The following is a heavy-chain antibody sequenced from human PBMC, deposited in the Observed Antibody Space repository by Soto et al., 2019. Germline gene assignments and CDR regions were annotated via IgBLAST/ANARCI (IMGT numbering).Heavy chain of an antibody. J-gene: IGHJ4*02. CDR2: IYRTGST. V-gene: IGHV4-4*02. D-gene: IGHD1-7*01. Sequence: SETLSLTCAVSGGSFTSNNWWTCVRQPPGQGLEWIGEIYRTGSTNYNPSLKSRVTISLDKSENQFSLKVTSLTAADTAVYYCASRDPGTSADYWGQGILVTVSS. CDR3: ASRDPGTSADY. CDR1: GGSFTSNNW.